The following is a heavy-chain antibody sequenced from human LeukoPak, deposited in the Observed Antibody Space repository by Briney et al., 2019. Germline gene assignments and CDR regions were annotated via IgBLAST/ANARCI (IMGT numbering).Heavy chain of an antibody. J-gene: IGHJ3*02. CDR1: DASISTYY. CDR3: AREGCNTTTCSSFFDI. V-gene: IGHV4-59*01. Sequence: SETLSLTCTVSDASISTYYWSWIRQPPGKGLEWIGYIYYNGNTNYNPSLKSRLTLSIDTSKNQFSLNLTSVTAVDTAVYYCAREGCNTTTCSSFFDIWGQGTMVTVSS. D-gene: IGHD2/OR15-2a*01. CDR2: IYYNGNT.